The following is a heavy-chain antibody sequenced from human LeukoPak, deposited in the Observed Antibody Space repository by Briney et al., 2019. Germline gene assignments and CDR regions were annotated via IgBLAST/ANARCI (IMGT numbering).Heavy chain of an antibody. D-gene: IGHD6-19*01. CDR2: INPNSGGT. J-gene: IGHJ4*02. CDR3: ARDVVAGLDY. V-gene: IGHV1-2*02. CDR1: GYTFSGYD. Sequence: ASVKVSCRASGYTFSGYDINWVRQATGQGLEWMGWINPNSGGTNYAQKFQGRVTMTRDTSISTAYMELSSLRSEDTAVYYCARDVVAGLDYWGQGTLVTVSS.